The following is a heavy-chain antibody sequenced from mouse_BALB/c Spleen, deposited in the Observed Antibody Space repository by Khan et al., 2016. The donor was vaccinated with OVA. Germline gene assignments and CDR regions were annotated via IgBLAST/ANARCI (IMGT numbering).Heavy chain of an antibody. D-gene: IGHD4-1*01. Sequence: EVQLQESGGDLVKPGGSLKLSCAASGFTFSSYSMSWVRQTPDKRLEWVATISSGGDYTYYPDNVKGRFTISRDNAKNTLYLQMSSLKSEDTAMYYCASHLTGSFDYWGQGTLVTVSA. CDR3: ASHLTGSFDY. V-gene: IGHV5-6*01. CDR2: ISSGGDYT. CDR1: GFTFSSYS. J-gene: IGHJ3*01.